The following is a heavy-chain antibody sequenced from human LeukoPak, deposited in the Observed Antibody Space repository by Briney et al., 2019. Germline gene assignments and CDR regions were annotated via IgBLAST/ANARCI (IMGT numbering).Heavy chain of an antibody. Sequence: GGSLRLSCVASGFTFNNYDMHWVRQAPGKGLEWVAVIWYDGGNKYYGDSVKGRFTISRDNSENTLYLQMNSLRVEDTAVYYCARSSGSKTRDSGWPYYFDSWGQGMLATVSS. V-gene: IGHV3-33*01. CDR3: ARSSGSKTRDSGWPYYFDS. CDR1: GFTFNNYD. D-gene: IGHD6-19*01. J-gene: IGHJ4*02. CDR2: IWYDGGNK.